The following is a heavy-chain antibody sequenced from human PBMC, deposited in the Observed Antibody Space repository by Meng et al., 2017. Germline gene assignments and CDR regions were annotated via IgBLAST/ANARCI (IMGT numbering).Heavy chain of an antibody. Sequence: GESLKISCQGSGYSFTSYWIGWVRQMPGKGLEWMGIIYPGDSDTRYSPSFQGQVTISADKSISTAYLQWSSLKASDTAMYYCARCGEEMATITGYYYYGMDVWGQGTTVTVSS. CDR3: ARCGEEMATITGYYYYGMDV. CDR1: GYSFTSYW. V-gene: IGHV5-51*01. J-gene: IGHJ6*02. D-gene: IGHD5-24*01. CDR2: IYPGDSDT.